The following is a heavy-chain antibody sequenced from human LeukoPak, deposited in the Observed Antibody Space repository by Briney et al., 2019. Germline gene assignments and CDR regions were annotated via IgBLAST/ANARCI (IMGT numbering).Heavy chain of an antibody. Sequence: GASVKVSCKASGYNFTSYAINWVRQAPGQGLEWMGWINANTGNPTYAQGFTGRFVFSLDTSVSTAYLQISSLKAEDTAVYYCARVDYYDSSGYPNWFDPWGQGTLVTVSS. D-gene: IGHD3-22*01. V-gene: IGHV7-4-1*02. CDR2: INANTGNP. CDR3: ARVDYYDSSGYPNWFDP. CDR1: GYNFTSYA. J-gene: IGHJ5*02.